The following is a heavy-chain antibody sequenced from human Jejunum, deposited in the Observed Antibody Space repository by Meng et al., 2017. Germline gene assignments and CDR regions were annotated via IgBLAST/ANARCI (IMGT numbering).Heavy chain of an antibody. D-gene: IGHD1-14*01. CDR3: ARGSGDRWFAP. V-gene: IGHV4-61*02. CDR2: IYGSGSI. CDR1: GESISSGSY. Sequence: LRLSCTVSGESISSGSYWTWIRQPAGKGLEWIARIYGSGSITYTPSLKSRLTISIDMSKNQFSLKMTSVTASDTAVYYCARGSGDRWFAPWGQGTLVTVSS. J-gene: IGHJ5*02.